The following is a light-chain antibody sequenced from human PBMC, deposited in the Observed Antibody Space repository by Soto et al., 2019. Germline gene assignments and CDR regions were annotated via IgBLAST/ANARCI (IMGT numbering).Light chain of an antibody. J-gene: IGKJ4*01. Sequence: DIVLTQSPCTLSLSPGDRATLSCRASQSVSSSYLAWYQQKPGPPPSLLIYGASSRATGIPDRCSGSGSGTDFTLTISRLEPEDFSVYYCQQYGSAPSLTFGGGTKVEIK. V-gene: IGKV3-20*01. CDR2: GAS. CDR3: QQYGSAPSLT. CDR1: QSVSSSY.